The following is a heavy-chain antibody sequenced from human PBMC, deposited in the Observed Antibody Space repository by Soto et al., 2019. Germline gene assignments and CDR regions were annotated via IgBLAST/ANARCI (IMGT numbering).Heavy chain of an antibody. CDR1: GGTFSSYA. CDR2: IIPIFGTA. J-gene: IGHJ6*02. Sequence: SVKVSCKASGGTFSSYAISWVRQAPGQGLGWMGGIIPIFGTANYAQKFQGRVTITADESTSTAYMELSSLRSEDTAVYYCARGQPRHRRGPRLAYYYGMDVWGQGTTVTVSS. CDR3: ARGQPRHRRGPRLAYYYGMDV. V-gene: IGHV1-69*13.